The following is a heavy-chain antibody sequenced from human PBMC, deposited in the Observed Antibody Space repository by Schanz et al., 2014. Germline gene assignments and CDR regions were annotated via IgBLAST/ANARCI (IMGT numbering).Heavy chain of an antibody. V-gene: IGHV3-23*01. J-gene: IGHJ4*02. D-gene: IGHD2-8*02. CDR1: GLIFSNYG. CDR3: AKTLFPGGTQTFGN. Sequence: EVQLLESGGGLVQPGGSLKLSCAASGLIFSNYGMSWVRQAPRKGLEWVSGFDAHDGRAYYADSAKGRFTISRDNSKSTLYVEMNSLRVEDTAVYYCAKTLFPGGTQTFGNWGRGTLVTVSS. CDR2: FDAHDGRA.